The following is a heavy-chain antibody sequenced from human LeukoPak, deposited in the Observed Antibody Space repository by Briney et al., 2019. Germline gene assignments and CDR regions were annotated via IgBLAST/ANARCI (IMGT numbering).Heavy chain of an antibody. CDR1: GFTFSSYG. CDR3: AKVKAALLWFGTIFDY. J-gene: IGHJ4*02. Sequence: PGGSLRLSCAASGFTFSSYGMHWVRQAPGKGLEWVAVISYDGSNKYYADPVKGRFTISRDNSKNTLYLQMNSLRAEDTAVYYCAKVKAALLWFGTIFDYWGQGTLVTVSS. V-gene: IGHV3-30*18. D-gene: IGHD3-10*01. CDR2: ISYDGSNK.